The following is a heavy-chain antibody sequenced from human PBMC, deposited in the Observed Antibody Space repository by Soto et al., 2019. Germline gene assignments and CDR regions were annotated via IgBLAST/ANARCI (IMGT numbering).Heavy chain of an antibody. CDR3: ARGEQYSGRIFDY. CDR1: GDSVSSNSAA. Sequence: PSQTLSLTCAISGDSVSSNSAAWNWIRQSPSRGLEWLGRTYYRSKWYYEYAVSVRGRITIIPDTAKNQYSLQLNSVTPEDTAVYFCARGEQYSGRIFDYWGQGALVTVSS. J-gene: IGHJ4*01. D-gene: IGHD1-26*01. CDR2: TYYRSKWYY. V-gene: IGHV6-1*01.